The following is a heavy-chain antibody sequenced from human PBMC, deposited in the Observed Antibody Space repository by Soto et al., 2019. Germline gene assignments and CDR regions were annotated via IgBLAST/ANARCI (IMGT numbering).Heavy chain of an antibody. V-gene: IGHV3-53*04. CDR2: IYSGGST. D-gene: IGHD2-21*01. J-gene: IGHJ6*03. Sequence: GGSLRLSCAAAGFTISSNCRSWVRQAPGKGLEWVSVIYSGGSTYYADSVKGRFTISRHNSKNTLYLQMNSLRAEDTAVYYCARVRDELWGVMDVWGKGTTVSVSS. CDR1: GFTISSNC. CDR3: ARVRDELWGVMDV.